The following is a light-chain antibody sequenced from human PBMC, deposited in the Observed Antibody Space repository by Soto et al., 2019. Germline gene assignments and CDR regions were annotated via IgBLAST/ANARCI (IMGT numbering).Light chain of an antibody. V-gene: IGKV3-11*01. J-gene: IGKJ4*01. CDR2: DAS. Sequence: EIVLTQSPATLSLSPGERATLSCRASESVGNYLAWYQQKPGQAPRLLIYDASNRATGIPARFSGSGSGTDFTLSITSLEPEDFAVYYCQLRSDWLPLTFGGGTKVEIK. CDR3: QLRSDWLPLT. CDR1: ESVGNY.